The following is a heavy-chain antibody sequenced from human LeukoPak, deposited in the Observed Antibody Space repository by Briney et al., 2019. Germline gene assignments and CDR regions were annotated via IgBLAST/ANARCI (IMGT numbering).Heavy chain of an antibody. Sequence: PSETLSLTCTVSGDSISTSNSYWGWIRQPPGKGLEWIGSIYYSGNTYYNASLKSRVTISVDTSKNQFSLKLSSVTAADTAVYYCARGLYSTHPYVWGSYRSLTNFDYWGQGTLVTVSS. CDR1: GDSISTSNSY. V-gene: IGHV4-39*01. CDR2: IYYSGNT. D-gene: IGHD3-16*02. J-gene: IGHJ4*02. CDR3: ARGLYSTHPYVWGSYRSLTNFDY.